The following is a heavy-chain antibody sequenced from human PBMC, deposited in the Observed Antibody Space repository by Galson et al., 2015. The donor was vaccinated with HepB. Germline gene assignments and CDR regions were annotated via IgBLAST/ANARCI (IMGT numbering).Heavy chain of an antibody. D-gene: IGHD2-2*01. CDR1: GYLFTTHW. CDR2: IHPSDSDT. J-gene: IGHJ6*03. Sequence: QSGAEVKKPGESLKISCKGSGYLFTTHWIAWVRQIPGKGLEWMGIIHPSDSDTRYSPSFRGQVTISADKSTSSAYLQWSSLKASDTAIYYCARQGLSNYYYYYMDVWGKGTTVTVSS. CDR3: ARQGLSNYYYYYMDV. V-gene: IGHV5-51*01.